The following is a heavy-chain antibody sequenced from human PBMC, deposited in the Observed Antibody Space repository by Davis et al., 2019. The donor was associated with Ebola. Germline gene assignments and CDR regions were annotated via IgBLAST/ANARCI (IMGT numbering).Heavy chain of an antibody. CDR2: IYYSGST. V-gene: IGHV4-30-4*01. J-gene: IGHJ4*02. CDR3: ARDPYGDNFFDY. D-gene: IGHD4-17*01. Sequence: PSETLSLTCTVSGGSISSGDYYWSWIRQPPGKGLEWIGYIYYSGSTYYNPSLKSRVTISVDTSKNQFSLKLSSVTAADTAVYYCARDPYGDNFFDYWGQGTLVTVSS. CDR1: GGSISSGDYY.